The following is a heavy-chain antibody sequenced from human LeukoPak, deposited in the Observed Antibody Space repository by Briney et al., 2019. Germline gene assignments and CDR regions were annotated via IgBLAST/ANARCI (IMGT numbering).Heavy chain of an antibody. J-gene: IGHJ5*02. Sequence: PSETVSLTCTVSGGSISGYYWSWIRQPPGKGLEWIGYIYYSGSTNYNPSLKSRVTISVDTSKNQFSLKLSSVTAADTAVYYCASTEMAAFDPWGQGTLVTVSS. V-gene: IGHV4-59*01. CDR2: IYYSGST. CDR1: GGSISGYY. CDR3: ASTEMAAFDP. D-gene: IGHD5-24*01.